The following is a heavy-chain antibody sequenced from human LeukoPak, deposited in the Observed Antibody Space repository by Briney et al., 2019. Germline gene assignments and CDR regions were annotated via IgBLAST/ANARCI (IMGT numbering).Heavy chain of an antibody. CDR1: GGSISSSNW. D-gene: IGHD3-10*01. V-gene: IGHV4-4*02. J-gene: IGHJ4*02. CDR3: ARHLNYGFDY. CDR2: IYHSGST. Sequence: PSGTLSLTCAVSGGSISSSNWWSWVRQPPGKGLEWIGQIYHSGSTGSNPSLKSRVTISVDKSNNQFSLKLSSVTAADTAVYYCARHLNYGFDYWGQGALVTVSS.